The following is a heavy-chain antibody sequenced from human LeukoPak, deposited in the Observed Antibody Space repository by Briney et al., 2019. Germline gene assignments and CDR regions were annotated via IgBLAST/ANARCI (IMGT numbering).Heavy chain of an antibody. V-gene: IGHV4-59*01. CDR2: IYYSGST. Sequence: PSEILSLTCAVYGGSFSGYYWSWIRQPPGKGLEWIGYIYYSGSTNYNPSLKSRVTISVDTSKNQFSLKLSSVTAADTAVYYCARDRHYYDSSGYYRGRWFDPWGQGTLVTVSS. CDR1: GGSFSGYY. CDR3: ARDRHYYDSSGYYRGRWFDP. D-gene: IGHD3-22*01. J-gene: IGHJ5*02.